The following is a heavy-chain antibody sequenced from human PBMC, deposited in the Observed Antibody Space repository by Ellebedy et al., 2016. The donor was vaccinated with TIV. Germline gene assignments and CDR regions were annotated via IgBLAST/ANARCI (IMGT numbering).Heavy chain of an antibody. CDR3: AKDYSGLRGLDV. V-gene: IGHV3-23*01. D-gene: IGHD5-12*01. CDR2: TRGSGVST. CDR1: GFTFRSYA. Sequence: PGGSLRLSCAASGFTFRSYAMSWVRPAPGKGLEWVSSTRGSGVSTYYADSVKGRFTISRDNSKNTLYLQMNSLRAEDTAVYYCAKDYSGLRGLDVWGQGTTVTVSS. J-gene: IGHJ6*02.